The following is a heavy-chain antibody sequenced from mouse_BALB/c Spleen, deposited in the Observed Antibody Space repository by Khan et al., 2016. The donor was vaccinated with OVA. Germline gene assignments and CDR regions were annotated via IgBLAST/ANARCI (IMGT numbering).Heavy chain of an antibody. Sequence: QVQLKQSGPGLVAPSQSLSITCTVSGFSLTDYGVSWIRQPPGKGLEWLGVIWGGGTTYYNSALISRLSISKDNSKSQVFLKMNSLHTDDTAIYYCAKGLWSYYFALDYWGQGTSVTVSS. J-gene: IGHJ4*01. CDR2: IWGGGTT. D-gene: IGHD1-1*02. V-gene: IGHV2-6-5*01. CDR3: AKGLWSYYFALDY. CDR1: GFSLTDYG.